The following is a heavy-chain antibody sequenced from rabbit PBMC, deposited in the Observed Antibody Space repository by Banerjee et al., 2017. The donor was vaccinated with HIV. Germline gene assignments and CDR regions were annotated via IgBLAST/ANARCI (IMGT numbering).Heavy chain of an antibody. CDR2: IDTGSGST. CDR1: GFSFSSSYW. D-gene: IGHD2-1*01. CDR3: ARHGAYTGGVYGMNL. V-gene: IGHV1S45*01. Sequence: EESRGGLVQPEGSLTLTCTASGFSFSSSYWICWVRQAPGKGLEWIGCIDTGSGSTYYASWAKGRFTISKTSSTTVTLQMTSLTAADTATYFCARHGAYTGGVYGMNLWGPGTLVTVS. J-gene: IGHJ4*01.